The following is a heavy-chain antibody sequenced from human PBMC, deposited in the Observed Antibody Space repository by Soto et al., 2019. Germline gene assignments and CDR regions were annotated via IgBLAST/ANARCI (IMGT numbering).Heavy chain of an antibody. CDR3: ATFPGGPVDY. Sequence: PGEALKISCKGSGYSFTSYWIGWVRQMPGKGLGWVGIIYPGDSDTRYSPSFRGQDTLSADKSLSTAYLQWSSLKASDTAMYYCATFPGGPVDYWGQGPLVTVSS. J-gene: IGHJ4*02. V-gene: IGHV5-51*01. CDR2: IYPGDSDT. CDR1: GYSFTSYW.